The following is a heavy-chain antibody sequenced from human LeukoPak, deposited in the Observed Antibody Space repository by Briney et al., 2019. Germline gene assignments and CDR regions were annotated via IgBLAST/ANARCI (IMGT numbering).Heavy chain of an antibody. CDR1: GFTFSSYA. CDR2: ISYHARDQ. D-gene: IGHD2-8*02. V-gene: IGHV3-30*04. CDR3: AAQPCSGGVCYLDY. J-gene: IGHJ4*02. Sequence: GGSLRLSCAASGFTFSSYAMHWVRQAPGKGLEWVTVISYHARDQFNADSVKGRFTVSRDNSKNTLYLQMNSLRAEDSAVYYCAAQPCSGGVCYLDYWGQGTLVTVSS.